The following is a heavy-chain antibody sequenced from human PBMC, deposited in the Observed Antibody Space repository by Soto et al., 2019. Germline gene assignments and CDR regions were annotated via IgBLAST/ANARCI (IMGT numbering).Heavy chain of an antibody. CDR2: IYYSGST. CDR1: GGSISSYY. Sequence: LSLTCTVSGGSISSYYWSWIRQPPGKGLEWIGYIYYSGSTNYNPSLKSRVTISVDTSKNQFSLKLSSVTAADTAVYYCAGAAAGTRYYYYYGMDVWGQGTTVTVSS. CDR3: AGAAAGTRYYYYYGMDV. V-gene: IGHV4-59*01. D-gene: IGHD6-13*01. J-gene: IGHJ6*02.